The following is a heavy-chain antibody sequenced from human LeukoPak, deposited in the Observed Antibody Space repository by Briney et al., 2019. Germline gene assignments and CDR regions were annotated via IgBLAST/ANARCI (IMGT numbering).Heavy chain of an antibody. D-gene: IGHD3-10*01. CDR3: AKNKGYIWFGEFDAFDI. Sequence: GGSLRLSCAASGFTFSSYAMSWVRQAPGKGLEWVSAISGSGGSTYYADSVKGRFTISRDNSKNTLYLQMNSLRAEDTAVYYCAKNKGYIWFGEFDAFDIWGQGTMVTVSS. CDR1: GFTFSSYA. CDR2: ISGSGGST. J-gene: IGHJ3*02. V-gene: IGHV3-23*01.